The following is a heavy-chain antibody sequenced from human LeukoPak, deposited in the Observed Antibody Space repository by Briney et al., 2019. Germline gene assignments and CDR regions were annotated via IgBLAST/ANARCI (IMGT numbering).Heavy chain of an antibody. CDR3: ARDPKNPPLTYHYGSGSSEGHFDY. J-gene: IGHJ4*02. CDR1: GFTFSSYG. Sequence: GGSLRLSCAASGFTFSSYGMHWVRQAPGKGLEWVAFIRYDGSNKYYADSVKGRFTISRDNAKNSLYLQMNSLRAEDTAVYYCARDPKNPPLTYHYGSGSSEGHFDYWGQGTLVTVSS. D-gene: IGHD3-10*01. CDR2: IRYDGSNK. V-gene: IGHV3-30*02.